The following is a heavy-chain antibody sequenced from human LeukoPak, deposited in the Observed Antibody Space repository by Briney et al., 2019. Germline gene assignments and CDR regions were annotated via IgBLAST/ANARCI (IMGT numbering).Heavy chain of an antibody. Sequence: KESGPVLVKPTETLTLTCTVSGFSLTNTRMGVSWIRQPPGKALEWLAHIFSNDEKSYSTSLRNRLTISKVTSKSQVVLTMTNMDPVDTGTYYCARIFLPKDIGVAATRPNFDYWGQGTLVTVSS. CDR1: GFSLTNTRMG. CDR3: ARIFLPKDIGVAATRPNFDY. D-gene: IGHD6-19*01. CDR2: IFSNDEK. J-gene: IGHJ4*02. V-gene: IGHV2-26*01.